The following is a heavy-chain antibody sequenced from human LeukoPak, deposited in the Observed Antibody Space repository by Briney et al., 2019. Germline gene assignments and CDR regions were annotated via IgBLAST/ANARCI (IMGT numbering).Heavy chain of an antibody. D-gene: IGHD6-13*01. J-gene: IGHJ5*02. Sequence: SETLSLTCTVSGGSVSSGSYYWNWIRQPPGKGLEWIGYIYYSGSTNYNPSLKSRVTISVDTSKNQFSLKLSSVTAADTAVYYCARDPRIAAAGTFWFDPWGQGTLVTVSS. V-gene: IGHV4-61*01. CDR1: GGSVSSGSYY. CDR2: IYYSGST. CDR3: ARDPRIAAAGTFWFDP.